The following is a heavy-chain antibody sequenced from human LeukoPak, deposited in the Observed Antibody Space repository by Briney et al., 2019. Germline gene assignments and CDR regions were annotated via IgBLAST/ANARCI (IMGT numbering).Heavy chain of an antibody. Sequence: SETLSLTCAVYGGSFSGYYWSWIRQPPGKGLEWIGEINHSGSTNYNPSLKSRVTISVDTSKNQFSLKLSSVTAADTAVYYCASNSFDYYGSGSYSVDYWGQGTMVTVSS. J-gene: IGHJ4*02. D-gene: IGHD3-10*01. CDR3: ASNSFDYYGSGSYSVDY. CDR1: GGSFSGYY. V-gene: IGHV4-34*01. CDR2: INHSGST.